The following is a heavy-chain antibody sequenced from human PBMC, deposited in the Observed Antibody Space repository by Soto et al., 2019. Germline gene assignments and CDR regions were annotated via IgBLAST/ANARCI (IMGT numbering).Heavy chain of an antibody. CDR2: ISSSGSTI. CDR3: ARDTIDSSWPYYYYGMDV. V-gene: IGHV3-48*03. Sequence: PGGSLRLSCAASGFTFSSYEMNWVRQAPGKGLEWVSYISSSGSTIYYADSVKGRFTISRDNAKNSLYLQMNSLRAEDTAVYYCARDTIDSSWPYYYYGMDVWGQGTTVTVSS. CDR1: GFTFSSYE. D-gene: IGHD6-13*01. J-gene: IGHJ6*02.